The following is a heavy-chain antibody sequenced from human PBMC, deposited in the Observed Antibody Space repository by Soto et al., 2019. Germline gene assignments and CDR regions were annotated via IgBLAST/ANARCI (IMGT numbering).Heavy chain of an antibody. CDR2: IVVGSGNT. D-gene: IGHD3-10*01. CDR1: GFTFTSSA. CDR3: AAEGVTMVRGVISDAFDI. Sequence: SVKVSCKASGFTFTSSAMQWVRQARGQRLEWIGWIVVGSGNTNYAQKFQERVTITRDMSTSTAYMELSSLRSEDTAVYYCAAEGVTMVRGVISDAFDIWGQGTMVTVSS. V-gene: IGHV1-58*02. J-gene: IGHJ3*02.